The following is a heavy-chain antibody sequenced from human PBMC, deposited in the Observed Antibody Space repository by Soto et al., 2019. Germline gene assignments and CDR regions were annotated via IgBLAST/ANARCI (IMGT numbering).Heavy chain of an antibody. CDR2: FWRDQGVL. J-gene: IGHJ4*02. CDR3: ACDTARDLPYL. Sequence: ASVKVSCKVSGYTLPKLSMHWVRQAPGKGLEWMGGFWRDQGVLHYAQKFQGRVTLTADTSTDTVYMELRSLRPDDTAIYYCACDTARDLPYLWGQGTLVPVSA. D-gene: IGHD5-18*01. CDR1: GYTLPKLS. V-gene: IGHV1-24*01.